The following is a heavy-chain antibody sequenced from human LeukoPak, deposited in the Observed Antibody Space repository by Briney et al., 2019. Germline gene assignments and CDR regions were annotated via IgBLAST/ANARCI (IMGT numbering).Heavy chain of an antibody. CDR1: GGSFSGYY. CDR2: INHSGST. Sequence: PETLSLTCAVYGGSFSGYYWSWIRQLPGKGLEWIGEINHSGSTNYNPSLKSRVTISVDTSKNQFSLKLSSVTAADTAVYYCATDWVLRYFDWLSPGGLSNWGQGTLVTVSS. CDR3: ATDWVLRYFDWLSPGGLSN. D-gene: IGHD3-9*01. J-gene: IGHJ4*02. V-gene: IGHV4-34*01.